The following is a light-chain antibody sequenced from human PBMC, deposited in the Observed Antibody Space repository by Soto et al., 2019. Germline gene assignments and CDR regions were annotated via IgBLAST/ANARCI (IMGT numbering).Light chain of an antibody. V-gene: IGKV1-5*03. CDR1: QSISNW. CDR2: KAS. J-gene: IGKJ1*01. CDR3: QQYNSYRA. Sequence: DIPMTQSPSTLSASVGDTVTITCRASQSISNWLAWHQQKPGKAPKLLVYKASSLASGVPSRFSGSGSGTEFTLTISSLQPDDFATYYCQQYNSYRAFGQGTKVEIK.